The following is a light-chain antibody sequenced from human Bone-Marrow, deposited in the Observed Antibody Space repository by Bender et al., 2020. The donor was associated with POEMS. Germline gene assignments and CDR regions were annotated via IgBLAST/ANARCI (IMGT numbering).Light chain of an antibody. J-gene: IGLJ3*02. Sequence: QSALTQPRSVSGSPGQSVTISCTGASSDVGAYNSVSWYQQHPGKAPKLMIYEGTKRPSGVSNRFSGSKSGNTASLTISGLQSEDEADYYCSSYTDTAFWVFGGGTKVTVL. CDR2: EGT. V-gene: IGLV2-11*01. CDR3: SSYTDTAFWV. CDR1: SSDVGAYNS.